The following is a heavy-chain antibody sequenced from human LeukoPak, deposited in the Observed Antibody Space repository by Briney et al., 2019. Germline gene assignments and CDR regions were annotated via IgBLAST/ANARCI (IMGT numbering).Heavy chain of an antibody. CDR3: ARARQARHYDFWSRSNWFDP. CDR2: ISAYNGNT. Sequence: GASVKVSCKASGYTFTSYGISWVRQAPGQGLEWMGWISAYNGNTNYAQKLQGRVTMTTDTSTSTAYMELRSLRSDDTAVYYCARARQARHYDFWSRSNWFDPWGQGTLVTVSS. V-gene: IGHV1-18*01. D-gene: IGHD3-3*01. CDR1: GYTFTSYG. J-gene: IGHJ5*02.